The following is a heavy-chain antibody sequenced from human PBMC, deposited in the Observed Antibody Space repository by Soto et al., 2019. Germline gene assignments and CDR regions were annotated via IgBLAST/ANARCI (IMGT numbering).Heavy chain of an antibody. V-gene: IGHV4-30-2*06. D-gene: IGHD5-12*01. CDR2: ISHLENT. CDR1: GASISYGGFS. CDR3: ARGGGYDSFDY. Sequence: SETLSLTCTVSGASISYGGFSWSWVRQSPGKGLEWIGYISHLENTYLHPSFKSRLTMSIDRTRNQFSLKLSSVTAADMAVYYCARGGGYDSFDYWGQGGLVTVSS. J-gene: IGHJ4*02.